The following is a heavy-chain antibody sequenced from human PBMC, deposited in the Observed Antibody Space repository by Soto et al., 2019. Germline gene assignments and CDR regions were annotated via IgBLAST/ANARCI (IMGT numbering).Heavy chain of an antibody. D-gene: IGHD3-10*01. CDR1: GFTFSSYG. Sequence: GGSLRLSCAASGFTFSSYGMHWVRQAPGKGLEWVAVIWYDGSNKYYADSVKGRFTISRDNSKNTLYLQMNSLRAEGTAVYYCASGFGELLPTLDYWGQGTLVTVSS. CDR3: ASGFGELLPTLDY. CDR2: IWYDGSNK. J-gene: IGHJ4*02. V-gene: IGHV3-33*01.